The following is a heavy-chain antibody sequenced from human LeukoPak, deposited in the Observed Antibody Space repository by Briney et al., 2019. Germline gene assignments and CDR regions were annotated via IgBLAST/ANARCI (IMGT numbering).Heavy chain of an antibody. D-gene: IGHD1-26*01. CDR1: GYTFTNFD. J-gene: IGHJ4*02. CDR2: MNPNTGNA. Sequence: ASVKVSCKTSGYTFTNFDINWVRQATGQGLEWMGWMNPNTGNAGYAQKFQDRVTITLDASISTAYMDLSSLRSEDTAVYYCARVGYSNSYDYWGQGTQATVSS. CDR3: ARVGYSNSYDY. V-gene: IGHV1-8*01.